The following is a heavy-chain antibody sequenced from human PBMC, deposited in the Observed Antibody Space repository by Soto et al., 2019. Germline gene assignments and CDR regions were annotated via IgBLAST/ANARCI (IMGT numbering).Heavy chain of an antibody. CDR3: ARTRYDFWSGNWFDP. D-gene: IGHD3-3*01. V-gene: IGHV4-34*01. J-gene: IGHJ5*02. Sequence: SETLSLTCAVYGGSFSGYYWSWIRQPPGKGLEWIGEINHSGSTNYNPSLKSRVTISVDTSKNQFSLKLSSVTAADTAVYYCARTRYDFWSGNWFDPWGQGTLVTVS. CDR1: GGSFSGYY. CDR2: INHSGST.